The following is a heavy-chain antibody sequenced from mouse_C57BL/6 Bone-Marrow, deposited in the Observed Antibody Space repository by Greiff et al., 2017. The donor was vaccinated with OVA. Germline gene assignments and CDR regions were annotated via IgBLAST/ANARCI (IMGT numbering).Heavy chain of an antibody. CDR1: GYAFSSSW. Sequence: QVQLQQSGPELVKPGASVKISCKASGYAFSSSWMNWVKQRPGKGLEWIGRIYPGEGDTNYTGKFKGKATLTAYKSSSTAYMQRSSLTSEYSAVYFCARGGYGGDWYFDVWGTGTTVTVSS. J-gene: IGHJ1*03. D-gene: IGHD2-2*01. CDR2: IYPGEGDT. CDR3: ARGGYGGDWYFDV. V-gene: IGHV1-82*01.